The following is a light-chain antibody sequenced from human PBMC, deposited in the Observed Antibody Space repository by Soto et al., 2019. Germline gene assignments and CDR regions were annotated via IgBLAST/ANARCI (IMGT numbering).Light chain of an antibody. CDR3: QAWDSGTVI. J-gene: IGLJ2*01. V-gene: IGLV3-1*01. CDR2: QDR. CDR1: KLGDKY. Sequence: SHELTQPPSVSVSPGQTASITCFGDKLGDKYVCWYQQKPGQSPVLLIYQDRKRPSGIPERFSGSNSGNTATLTISGTQAMDEADYYCQAWDSGTVIFGGGTQLTVL.